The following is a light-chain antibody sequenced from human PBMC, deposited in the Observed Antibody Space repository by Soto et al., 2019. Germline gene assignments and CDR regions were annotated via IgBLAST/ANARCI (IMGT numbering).Light chain of an antibody. Sequence: ETVLTQSPGTLSLSPGERATLSCRASQSVSSSYLAWYQQKPGQAPRLLIYGASSRATGIPDRFSGSGSGTDFTLTLSSLEPEDFAVYYCQQFVTSPWTFGQGTKVEIK. J-gene: IGKJ1*01. CDR3: QQFVTSPWT. CDR1: QSVSSSY. CDR2: GAS. V-gene: IGKV3-20*01.